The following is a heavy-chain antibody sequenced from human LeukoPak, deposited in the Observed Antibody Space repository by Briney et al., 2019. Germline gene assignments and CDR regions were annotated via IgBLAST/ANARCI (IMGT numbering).Heavy chain of an antibody. Sequence: GGSLRLSCAASGFTFSNYHINWIRQAPGKGLEWVSSISDTSSYIYYADSVKGRFTISRDNAKNSLYLQMNSLRAEDTAVYYCARAGSTAMVSFDYWGQGTLVTVSS. CDR1: GFTFSNYH. V-gene: IGHV3-21*01. CDR3: ARAGSTAMVSFDY. D-gene: IGHD5-18*01. J-gene: IGHJ4*02. CDR2: ISDTSSYI.